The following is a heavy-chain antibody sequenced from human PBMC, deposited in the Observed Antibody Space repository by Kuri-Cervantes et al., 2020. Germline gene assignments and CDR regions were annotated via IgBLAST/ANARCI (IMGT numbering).Heavy chain of an antibody. CDR1: GGSISSGSYY. CDR2: IYTSGST. V-gene: IGHV4-61*02. CDR3: ARGYMVRGVTHTFLEY. D-gene: IGHD3-10*01. Sequence: SCTVSGGSISSGSYYWSWVRQPAGKGLEWIGRIYTSGSTNYNPSLKSRVTISVDTSKNQFSPKLSSVTAADTAVYYCARGYMVRGVTHTFLEYWGQGTLVTVSS. J-gene: IGHJ4*02.